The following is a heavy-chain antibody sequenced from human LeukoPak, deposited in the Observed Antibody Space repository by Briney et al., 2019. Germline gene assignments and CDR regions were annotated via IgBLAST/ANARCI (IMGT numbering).Heavy chain of an antibody. Sequence: SRTLSLTCAISGDSVSSNSAAWNWIRQSPSRGLKWLGRTYYRSKWYNDYAVSVKSRITINPDTSKNQFYMQLNSVTPEDTAVYYCARDRDSSSWDYFDYWGQGTLVTVSS. J-gene: IGHJ4*02. D-gene: IGHD6-13*01. CDR2: TYYRSKWYN. CDR1: GDSVSSNSAA. V-gene: IGHV6-1*01. CDR3: ARDRDSSSWDYFDY.